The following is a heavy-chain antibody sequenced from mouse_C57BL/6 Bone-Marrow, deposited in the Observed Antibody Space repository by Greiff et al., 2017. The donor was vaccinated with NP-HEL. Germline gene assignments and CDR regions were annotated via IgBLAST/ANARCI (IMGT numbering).Heavy chain of an antibody. CDR3: ARIVVVATDY. V-gene: IGHV1-64*01. D-gene: IGHD1-1*01. Sequence: QVQLQQSGAELVKPGASVKLSCKASGYTFTSYWMHWVKQRPGQGLEWIGMIHPNSGSTNYNEKFKSKATLTVDKSSSTAYMQLSSLTSEDSAVYYCARIVVVATDYWGQGTTLTVSS. CDR2: IHPNSGST. CDR1: GYTFTSYW. J-gene: IGHJ2*01.